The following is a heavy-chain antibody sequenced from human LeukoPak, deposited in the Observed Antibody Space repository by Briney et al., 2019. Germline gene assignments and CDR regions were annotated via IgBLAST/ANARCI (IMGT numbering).Heavy chain of an antibody. D-gene: IGHD2-21*01. CDR3: ARAPVTSCRGAYCYPFDY. J-gene: IGHJ4*02. CDR2: ISGSGGST. Sequence: PGGSLRLSCAASGFTFSSHGMSWVRQAPGKGLEWVSAISGSGGSTYYADSVKGRFTISRDNSKNTLYLQMNSLRAEDAAVYYCARAPVTSCRGAYCYPFDYWGQGTLVTVSS. V-gene: IGHV3-23*01. CDR1: GFTFSSHG.